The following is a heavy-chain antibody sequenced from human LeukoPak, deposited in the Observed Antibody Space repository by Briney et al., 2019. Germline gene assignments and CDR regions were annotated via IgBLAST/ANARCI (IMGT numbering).Heavy chain of an antibody. CDR3: ARGKGIGPRDNRFDP. CDR2: MNPSSGNT. Sequence: GASVKVSCKTSGYTFSSYDINWVRQATGQGLEWMGWMNPSSGNTGYAQKFQGRVTMTRNTSITTAYMELSSLRSEDTAVYYCARGKGIGPRDNRFDPWGQGTLVTVSS. D-gene: IGHD2-21*01. CDR1: GYTFSSYD. J-gene: IGHJ5*02. V-gene: IGHV1-8*01.